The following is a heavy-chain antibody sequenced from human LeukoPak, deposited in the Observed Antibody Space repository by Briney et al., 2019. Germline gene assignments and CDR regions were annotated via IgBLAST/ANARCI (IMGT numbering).Heavy chain of an antibody. Sequence: GASLRLSCAASGFTFSSYAMSWVRQASGKGLQWVSAISGSGGSTYYADSVKGRFTISRDNSKNTLYLQMNSLRAEDTAVYYCAKAATYYYDSSGYSEVVYWGQGTLVTVSS. CDR2: ISGSGGST. J-gene: IGHJ4*02. CDR1: GFTFSSYA. CDR3: AKAATYYYDSSGYSEVVY. V-gene: IGHV3-23*01. D-gene: IGHD3-22*01.